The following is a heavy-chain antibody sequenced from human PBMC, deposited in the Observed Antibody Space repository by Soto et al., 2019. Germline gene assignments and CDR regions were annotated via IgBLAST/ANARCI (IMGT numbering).Heavy chain of an antibody. D-gene: IGHD3-3*01. Sequence: PSETLSLTCAVYGGSFSGYYWSWIRQPPGKGLEWIGEINHSGSTNYNPSLKSRVTISVDTSKNQFSLKLSSVTAADTAVYYCARISGFWSGYCYYYYGMDVWGQGTTVTVSS. V-gene: IGHV4-34*01. CDR1: GGSFSGYY. CDR2: INHSGST. CDR3: ARISGFWSGYCYYYYGMDV. J-gene: IGHJ6*02.